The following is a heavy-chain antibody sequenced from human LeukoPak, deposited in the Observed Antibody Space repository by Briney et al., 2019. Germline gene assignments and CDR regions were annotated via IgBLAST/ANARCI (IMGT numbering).Heavy chain of an antibody. V-gene: IGHV1-18*04. CDR2: ISAYNGNT. J-gene: IGHJ5*02. Sequence: GASVKVSCKASGYTFTSYGISWVRQALGQGLEWMGWISAYNGNTNYAQKLQGRVTMTTDTSTSTAHMELRSLRSDDTAVYYCAREALGYCSSTSCYVWFDPWGQGTLVTVSS. CDR3: AREALGYCSSTSCYVWFDP. D-gene: IGHD2-2*01. CDR1: GYTFTSYG.